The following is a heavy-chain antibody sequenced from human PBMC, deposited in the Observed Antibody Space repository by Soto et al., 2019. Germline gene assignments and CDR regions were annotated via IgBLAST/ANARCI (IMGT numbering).Heavy chain of an antibody. Sequence: GGSLRLSCAASGFTFDYYAMHWVRQSPGKGLEWVSGISWNSGSIGYADSVKGRFTISRDNAKNSLYLQMNSLRAEDTALYYCATMTLPRVAGAFDIWGQGTMVTVSS. V-gene: IGHV3-9*01. CDR1: GFTFDYYA. J-gene: IGHJ3*02. CDR2: ISWNSGSI. CDR3: ATMTLPRVAGAFDI. D-gene: IGHD2-15*01.